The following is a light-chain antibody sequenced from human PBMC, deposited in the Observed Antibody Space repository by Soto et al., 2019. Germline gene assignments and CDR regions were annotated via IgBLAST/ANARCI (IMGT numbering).Light chain of an antibody. CDR2: AAS. CDR3: QQHN. V-gene: IGKV1-9*01. Sequence: IQLPQSQSSLSASVGDRVPITCRASQGIASYLAWYQQQPGKAPKLLISAASTLQSGVPSRFSGSGSVSDFPLTISSRQPEDVATWYCQQHNIGHGTRLEIK. CDR1: QGIASY. J-gene: IGKJ5*01.